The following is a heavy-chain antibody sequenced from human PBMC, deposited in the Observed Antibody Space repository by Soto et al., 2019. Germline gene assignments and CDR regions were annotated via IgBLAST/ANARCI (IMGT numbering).Heavy chain of an antibody. J-gene: IGHJ5*02. CDR1: GFTFSSYG. D-gene: IGHD3-22*01. V-gene: IGHV3-30*18. CDR3: AKSHDSSGYDWFDP. CDR2: ISYDGSNK. Sequence: QVQLVESGGGVVQPGRSLRLSCAASGFTFSSYGMHWVRQAPGKGLEWVAVISYDGSNKYYADSVKGRFTISRDNSKNTLYLKMNSLRAEDTAVYYCAKSHDSSGYDWFDPWGQGTLVTVSS.